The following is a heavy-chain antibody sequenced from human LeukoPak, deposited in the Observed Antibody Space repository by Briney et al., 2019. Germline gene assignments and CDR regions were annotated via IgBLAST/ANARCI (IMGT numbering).Heavy chain of an antibody. CDR1: GFTFSSYG. D-gene: IGHD2-2*01. CDR2: IRYDGSNK. V-gene: IGHV3-30*02. J-gene: IGHJ5*02. Sequence: GGSLRLSCAASGFTFSSYGMHWVRQAPGKGLEWVAFIRYDGSNKYYADSVKGRFTISRDNSKNTLYLQMNSLRAEDTAVYYCAREGYCSSTSCWFDPWGQGTLVTVSS. CDR3: AREGYCSSTSCWFDP.